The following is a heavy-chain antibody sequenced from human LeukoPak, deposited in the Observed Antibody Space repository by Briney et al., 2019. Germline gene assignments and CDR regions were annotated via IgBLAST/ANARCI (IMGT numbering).Heavy chain of an antibody. J-gene: IGHJ4*02. CDR3: ARDVPPSAGSYYTFDY. CDR2: ISSSSSTI. V-gene: IGHV3-48*02. Sequence: GGSLRLSCAASGFTFSDAWMNWVRQAPGKGLEWVSYISSSSSTIYYADSVKGRFTISRDNAKNSLFLQMNSLRDEDTAVYYCARDVPPSAGSYYTFDYWGQGTLVTVSS. CDR1: GFTFSDAW. D-gene: IGHD1-26*01.